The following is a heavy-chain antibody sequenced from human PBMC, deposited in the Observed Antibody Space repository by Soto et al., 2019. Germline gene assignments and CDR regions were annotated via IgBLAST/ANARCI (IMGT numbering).Heavy chain of an antibody. CDR1: GGTFSSYA. Sequence: RXSVKVSCKASGGTFSSYAISWVRQAPGQGLEWMGGIIPIFGTANYAQKFQGRVTITADESTSTAYMELSSLRSEDTAVYYCAREGHSSGYVVHWGQGTLVTVSS. D-gene: IGHD3-22*01. CDR3: AREGHSSGYVVH. CDR2: IIPIFGTA. V-gene: IGHV1-69*13. J-gene: IGHJ4*02.